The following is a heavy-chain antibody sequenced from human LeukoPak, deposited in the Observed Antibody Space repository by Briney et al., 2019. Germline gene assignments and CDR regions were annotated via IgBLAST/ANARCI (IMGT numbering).Heavy chain of an antibody. V-gene: IGHV3-30*18. J-gene: IGHJ6*02. D-gene: IGHD5-12*01. Sequence: GGSLRLSCAASGFTFSSYGMHWVRQGPGKGLEWVADISYDGSNKYYADSVKGRFTISRDNSKNTLYLQMNSLRAEDTAVYYCAKGTEDIVATGISYGMDVWGQGTTVTVSS. CDR1: GFTFSSYG. CDR2: ISYDGSNK. CDR3: AKGTEDIVATGISYGMDV.